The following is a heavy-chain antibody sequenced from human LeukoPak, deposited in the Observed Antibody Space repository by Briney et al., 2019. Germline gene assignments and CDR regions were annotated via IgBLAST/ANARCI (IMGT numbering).Heavy chain of an antibody. CDR3: VREGEGPLSKDFDY. D-gene: IGHD2/OR15-2a*01. V-gene: IGHV1-2*02. Sequence: ASVKVSCKSSGFTFTDHYIHWVRQGPGQGLEWMGYIGPHSTFTSSPQEFQGRVTMTRDASMSTAYMELTRLTSDDTAVYYCVREGEGPLSKDFDYWGQGALVTVSS. CDR1: GFTFTDHY. CDR2: IGPHSTFT. J-gene: IGHJ4*02.